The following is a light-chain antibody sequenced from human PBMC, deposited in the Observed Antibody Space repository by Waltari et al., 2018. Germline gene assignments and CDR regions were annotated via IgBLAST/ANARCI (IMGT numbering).Light chain of an antibody. Sequence: DIQMTQSPSTLSASVGDRVTITCRASQSISSWLAWYQQKPGKAPKLLIYKASSLESGVPSRFSGSGSGTEFTLTISSLQPDDFATYYCQQYNSYSRLFTFGPGTKVDIK. CDR3: QQYNSYSRLFT. CDR1: QSISSW. V-gene: IGKV1-5*03. CDR2: KAS. J-gene: IGKJ3*01.